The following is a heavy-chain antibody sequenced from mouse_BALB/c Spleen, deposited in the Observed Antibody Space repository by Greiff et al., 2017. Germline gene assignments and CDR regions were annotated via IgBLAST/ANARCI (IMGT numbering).Heavy chain of an antibody. D-gene: IGHD2-10*01. CDR2: IWSGGST. J-gene: IGHJ1*01. CDR3: ARIDAYYGNCEGYFDV. V-gene: IGHV2-2*02. CDR1: GFSLTSYG. Sequence: VKVVESGPGLVQPSQSLSITCTVSGFSLTSYGVHWVRQSPGKGLEWLGVIWSGGSTDYNAAFISRLSISKDNSKSQVFFKMNSLQANDTAIYYCARIDAYYGNCEGYFDVWGAGTTVTVSS.